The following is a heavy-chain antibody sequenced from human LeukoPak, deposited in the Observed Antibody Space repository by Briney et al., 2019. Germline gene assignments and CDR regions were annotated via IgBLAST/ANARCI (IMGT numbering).Heavy chain of an antibody. J-gene: IGHJ4*02. V-gene: IGHV3-53*01. Sequence: GGSLRLSRAASGFTFSNYDMHWVRQAPGKGLEWVSVIYGGGSTYYADSVKGRFTISRDNSKNTLYLQMNTLRAEDTAVYYCARSDGIATAGPFDYWGQGTLVTVS. D-gene: IGHD6-13*01. CDR1: GFTFSNYD. CDR2: IYGGGST. CDR3: ARSDGIATAGPFDY.